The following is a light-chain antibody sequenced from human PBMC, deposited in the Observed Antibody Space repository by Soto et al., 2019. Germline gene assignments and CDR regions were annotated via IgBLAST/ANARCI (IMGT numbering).Light chain of an antibody. V-gene: IGLV2-14*01. CDR2: EVS. CDR1: NSDVGGYNS. J-gene: IGLJ2*01. CDR3: SSYTSSSTVI. Sequence: QSVLTQPASVSGSPGQSITISCTGTNSDVGGYNSVSWYQQHPGRPPKLMIYEVSHWPSGVSNRFSGSKSGTTASLTISGLQTEDEADYYCSSYTSSSTVIFSGGTKVTVL.